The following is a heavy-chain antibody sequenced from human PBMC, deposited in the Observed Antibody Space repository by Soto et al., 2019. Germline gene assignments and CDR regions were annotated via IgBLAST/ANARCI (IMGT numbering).Heavy chain of an antibody. D-gene: IGHD5-12*01. J-gene: IGHJ3*02. CDR3: AREGLGYDNNSFDI. Sequence: SETLSLTCTVSGYSISSGYYWGWIRQPPGKGLEWIGSIYHSGSTYYNPSLKSRVTISVDTSKNQFSLKMSSVTAADTAVYYCAREGLGYDNNSFDIWGQGTMVTVSS. CDR1: GYSISSGYY. V-gene: IGHV4-38-2*02. CDR2: IYHSGST.